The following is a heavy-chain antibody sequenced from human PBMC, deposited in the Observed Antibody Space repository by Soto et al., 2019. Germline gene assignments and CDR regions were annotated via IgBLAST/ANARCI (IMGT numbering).Heavy chain of an antibody. Sequence: GASVKVSCKASGYTFTGYYMHWVRQAPGQGLEWMGWINPNSGGTNYAQKFQGRVTMTRDTSISTAYMELSRLRSDDTAVYYCARDAPYYGYVWGSYPEYWGQGTLVTVSS. V-gene: IGHV1-2*02. CDR1: GYTFTGYY. D-gene: IGHD3-16*01. CDR3: ARDAPYYGYVWGSYPEY. J-gene: IGHJ4*02. CDR2: INPNSGGT.